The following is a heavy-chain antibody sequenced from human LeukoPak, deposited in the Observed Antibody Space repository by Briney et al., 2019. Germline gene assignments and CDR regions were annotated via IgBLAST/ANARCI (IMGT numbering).Heavy chain of an antibody. CDR2: IKQDGSEK. CDR3: TRDLMDYDVSTGLHHYYMDV. Sequence: GGSLRLSCAASGFTVTSYLMSWVRQAPGKGLEWVANIKQDGSEKNYVDSVKGRFTISRDDAKNSLYLQMNSLRVEDTAVYYCTRDLMDYDVSTGLHHYYMDVWGQGTTVTVSS. D-gene: IGHD3-9*01. V-gene: IGHV3-7*01. CDR1: GFTVTSYL. J-gene: IGHJ6*02.